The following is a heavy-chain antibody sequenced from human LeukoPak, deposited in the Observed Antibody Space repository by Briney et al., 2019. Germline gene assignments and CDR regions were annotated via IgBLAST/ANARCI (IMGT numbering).Heavy chain of an antibody. CDR1: GYTFTSYG. CDR3: ARELRYDSSLGAEYFQH. J-gene: IGHJ1*01. Sequence: GASVKVSCKASGYTFTSYGISWVRQAPGQGLEWMGWISAYNGNTNYAQKLQGRVTMTTDTSTSTAYMELRSLRSDDTAVYYCARELRYDSSLGAEYFQHWGQGTLVTVSS. CDR2: ISAYNGNT. V-gene: IGHV1-18*01. D-gene: IGHD3-22*01.